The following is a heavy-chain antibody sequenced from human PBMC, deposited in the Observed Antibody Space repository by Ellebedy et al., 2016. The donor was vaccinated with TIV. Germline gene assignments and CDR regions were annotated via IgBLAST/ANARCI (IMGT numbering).Heavy chain of an antibody. CDR1: GYTFTSYA. Sequence: AASVKVSCKASGYTFTSYAIHWVRQAPGQRLEWMAWINAGNGNTRFSQKFQGRVTSTRDTFASTAYMELSSLRSEDTAVYYCVRSADGAVDYWGQGVQVTVSS. V-gene: IGHV1-3*01. CDR3: VRSADGAVDY. CDR2: INAGNGNT. D-gene: IGHD6-13*01. J-gene: IGHJ4*02.